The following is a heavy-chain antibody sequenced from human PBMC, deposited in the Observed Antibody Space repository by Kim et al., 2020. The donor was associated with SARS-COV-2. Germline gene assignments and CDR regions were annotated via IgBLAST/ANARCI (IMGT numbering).Heavy chain of an antibody. Sequence: GGSLRLSCAASGFTFSSYWMSWVRQAPGKGLEWVANIKQDGSEKYYVDSVKGRFTISRDNAKNSLYLQMNSLRAEDTAVYYCARDGIGELGNGAFDPWGQGTLVTVSS. D-gene: IGHD3-10*01. J-gene: IGHJ5*02. CDR2: IKQDGSEK. CDR1: GFTFSSYW. V-gene: IGHV3-7*01. CDR3: ARDGIGELGNGAFDP.